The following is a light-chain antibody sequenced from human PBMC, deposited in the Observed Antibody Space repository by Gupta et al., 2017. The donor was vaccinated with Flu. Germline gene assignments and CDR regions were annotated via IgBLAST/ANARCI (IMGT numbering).Light chain of an antibody. Sequence: QSVLPQPPSVSAPPGPKVTISCSGSRSNVGNNYVSWYQQLPGTAPNLIMYEDENRPSGMPDRCSGAKSGTSATLDITGLQTGDEAEYYCGAWDTRMTAFLFGTGTRVTGL. V-gene: IGLV1-51*02. CDR2: EDE. CDR1: RSNVGNNY. J-gene: IGLJ1*01. CDR3: GAWDTRMTAFL.